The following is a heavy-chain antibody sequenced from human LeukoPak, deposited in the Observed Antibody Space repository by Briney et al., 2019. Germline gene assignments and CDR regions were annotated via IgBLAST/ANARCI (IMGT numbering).Heavy chain of an antibody. Sequence: GGSLRLSCAASGFTFSSYAIHWVRQAPGKGLEWVAVISYDGSNKYYADSVKGRFTISRDNSKNTLYLQMNSLRAEDTAVYYCARGTAIVSRWFDPWGQGTLVTVSS. V-gene: IGHV3-30-3*01. D-gene: IGHD5-18*01. CDR2: ISYDGSNK. CDR1: GFTFSSYA. CDR3: ARGTAIVSRWFDP. J-gene: IGHJ5*02.